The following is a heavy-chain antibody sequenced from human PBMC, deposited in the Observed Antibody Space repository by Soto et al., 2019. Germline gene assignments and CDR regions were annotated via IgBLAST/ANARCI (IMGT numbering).Heavy chain of an antibody. V-gene: IGHV4-31*03. J-gene: IGHJ6*02. Sequence: SETRSLTCTVSGGSISSGGYYWSWIRQHPGKGLEWIGYIYYSGSTYYNPSLKSRVTISVDTSKNQFSLKLSSVTAADTAVYYCARDRAAAGSYYYYGMDVWGQGTTVTVS. CDR1: GGSISSGGYY. CDR3: ARDRAAAGSYYYYGMDV. CDR2: IYYSGST. D-gene: IGHD6-13*01.